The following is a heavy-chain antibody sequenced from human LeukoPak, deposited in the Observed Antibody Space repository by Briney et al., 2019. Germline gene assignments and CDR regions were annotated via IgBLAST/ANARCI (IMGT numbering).Heavy chain of an antibody. CDR3: ARGAGTPGTIDY. D-gene: IGHD1-14*01. CDR2: INHSGST. J-gene: IGHJ4*02. Sequence: PSETLSLTCAVYGGSFSGYYWSWIRQPPGKGLDWIGEINHSGSTNYNPSLKSRVTISVDTSKNQFSLKLSSVTAADTAVYYRARGAGTPGTIDYWGQGTLVTVSS. CDR1: GGSFSGYY. V-gene: IGHV4-34*01.